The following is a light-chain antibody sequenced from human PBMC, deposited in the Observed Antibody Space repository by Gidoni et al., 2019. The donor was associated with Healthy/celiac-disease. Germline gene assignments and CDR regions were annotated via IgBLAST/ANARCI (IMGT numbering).Light chain of an antibody. CDR2: GAS. Sequence: EIVSTQSPGTLSLSTGERATLSCRASQSVSSSYLAWYQQKPCQAPRLLIYGASSRATGIPDRFSGSGSGTDFTLTISRLEPEDFAVYYCQQHGSSPPITFGQGTRLEIK. V-gene: IGKV3-20*01. CDR1: QSVSSSY. J-gene: IGKJ5*01. CDR3: QQHGSSPPIT.